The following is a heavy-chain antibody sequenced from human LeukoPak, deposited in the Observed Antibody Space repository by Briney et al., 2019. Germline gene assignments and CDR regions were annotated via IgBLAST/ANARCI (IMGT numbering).Heavy chain of an antibody. D-gene: IGHD5-24*01. Sequence: GGSLRLSCAASGFTVSSNYMSWVRQAPGKGLERVSVIYSGGSTYYADSVKGRFTISRHNSKNTLYLQMNSLRAEDTAVYYCARALRRDGYNSFDYWGQGTLVTVSS. CDR3: ARALRRDGYNSFDY. CDR2: IYSGGST. V-gene: IGHV3-53*04. J-gene: IGHJ4*02. CDR1: GFTVSSNY.